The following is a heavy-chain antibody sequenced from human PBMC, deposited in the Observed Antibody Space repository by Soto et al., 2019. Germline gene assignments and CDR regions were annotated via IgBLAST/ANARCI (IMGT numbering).Heavy chain of an antibody. CDR2: SRNKARSYTT. CDR3: ARVAVSYYYDY. Sequence: PGWSLRLSCAVSGVTFSIQYMDWVLKAPGKGLEWVGRSRNKARSYTTEYAASVKGRFTISRDESKNSLYLQMNSLKTEDTAVYYCARVAVSYYYDYWGQGALVTVSS. J-gene: IGHJ4*02. D-gene: IGHD3-10*01. CDR1: GVTFSIQY. V-gene: IGHV3-72*01.